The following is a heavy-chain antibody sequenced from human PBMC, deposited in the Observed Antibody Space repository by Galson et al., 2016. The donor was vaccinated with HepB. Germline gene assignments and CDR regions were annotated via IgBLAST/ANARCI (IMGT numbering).Heavy chain of an antibody. V-gene: IGHV3-30*18. CDR1: GFIFSNYG. CDR3: AKRHEYCPPVGCSVDY. Sequence: SLRLSCAGSGFIFSNYGMHWVRQAPGKGLEWVAADSMDGRRKFYADSVKGRFTICRDNSNNMLFLQMSSLRPDDTAVYYCAKRHEYCPPVGCSVDYWGQGTLVSVSS. J-gene: IGHJ4*02. CDR2: DSMDGRRK. D-gene: IGHD2/OR15-2a*01.